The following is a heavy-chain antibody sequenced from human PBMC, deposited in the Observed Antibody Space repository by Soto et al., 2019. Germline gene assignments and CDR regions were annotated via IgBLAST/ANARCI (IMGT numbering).Heavy chain of an antibody. CDR3: ARGDGYIFDY. CDR1: GYTFISYD. J-gene: IGHJ4*02. CDR2: MNPNTGDT. Sequence: QVQLVQSGAEVKKPGASVKVSCKASGYTFISYDINWVRQATGQGLEWMGWMNPNTGDTGYAQKFQCRVNMTRNTSINTANLELSSLRSDATAVYFCARGDGYIFDYWGQGTLVTVSS. V-gene: IGHV1-8*01. D-gene: IGHD5-12*01.